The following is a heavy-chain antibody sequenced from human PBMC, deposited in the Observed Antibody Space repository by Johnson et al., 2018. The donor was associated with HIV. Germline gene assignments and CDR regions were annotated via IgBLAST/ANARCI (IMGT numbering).Heavy chain of an antibody. Sequence: QVQLVESGGGVVQPGRSLRLSCAASGFTFSSYGMHWVRQAPGTGLEWVAVISYDGSNKYYADSVKGRFTISRDNSKNTLYLQMNSLRAEDTAVYYCAPIAAAAFDIWGQGTMVTVSS. D-gene: IGHD6-6*01. CDR2: ISYDGSNK. J-gene: IGHJ3*02. CDR1: GFTFSSYG. V-gene: IGHV3-30*03. CDR3: APIAAAAFDI.